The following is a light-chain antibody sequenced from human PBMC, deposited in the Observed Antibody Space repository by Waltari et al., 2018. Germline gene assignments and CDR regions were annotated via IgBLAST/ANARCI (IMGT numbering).Light chain of an antibody. V-gene: IGKV4-1*01. J-gene: IGKJ2*01. CDR3: QQYYGTPPYT. CDR1: QSLLYSSHNKNY. CDR2: WAS. Sequence: DIVMTQSPDSLAVSLGERATINCKSSQSLLYSSHNKNYLAWYQQKLGQPPTPLFYWASTRESGFPDRFIGSGCGTDFTLTISSLQAEDVAVYYCQQYYGTPPYTFGQGTKLEIK.